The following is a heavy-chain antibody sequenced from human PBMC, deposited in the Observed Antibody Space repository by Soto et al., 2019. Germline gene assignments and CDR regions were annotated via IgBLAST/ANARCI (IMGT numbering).Heavy chain of an antibody. V-gene: IGHV1-24*01. CDR2: FDPEDGET. CDR3: ATGADTAMASNDAFDI. D-gene: IGHD5-18*01. J-gene: IGHJ3*02. Sequence: ASVKVSCKVSGYTLTELSMHWVRQAPGKGLEWMGGFDPEDGETIYAQKFQGRVTMTEDTSTDTAYMELSSLRSEDTAVYYCATGADTAMASNDAFDIWGQGTMLTVSS. CDR1: GYTLTELS.